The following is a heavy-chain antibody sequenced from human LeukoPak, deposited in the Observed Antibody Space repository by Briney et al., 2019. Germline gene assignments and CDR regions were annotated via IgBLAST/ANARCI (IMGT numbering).Heavy chain of an antibody. D-gene: IGHD1-26*01. CDR3: ARGPGGGNYYSNWFDP. J-gene: IGHJ5*02. CDR1: GYTFTGYY. Sequence: GASVKVSCKASGYTFTGYYMHWVRQAPGQGLEWMGWINPNSGGTNSAQKFQGRVTMTRDTSISTAYMELSRLKSDDTAVCYRARGPGGGNYYSNWFDPWGQGTLVTVSS. V-gene: IGHV1-2*02. CDR2: INPNSGGT.